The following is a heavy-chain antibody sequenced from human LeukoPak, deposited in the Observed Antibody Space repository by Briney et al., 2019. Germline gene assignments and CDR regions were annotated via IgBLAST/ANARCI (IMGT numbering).Heavy chain of an antibody. Sequence: GGSLRLSCAASGFTVSSNYMSWVRQAPGKGLEWVSVIYSGGSTYYADSVKGRFTISRDNSKNTLYLQMNSLRAEDTAVYYCARARQLVLLFDYWGQGTLVTVSS. CDR3: ARARQLVLLFDY. V-gene: IGHV3-53*01. CDR1: GFTVSSNY. J-gene: IGHJ4*02. D-gene: IGHD6-13*01. CDR2: IYSGGST.